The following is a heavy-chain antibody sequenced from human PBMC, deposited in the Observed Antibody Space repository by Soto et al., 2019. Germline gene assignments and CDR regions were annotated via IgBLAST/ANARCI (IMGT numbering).Heavy chain of an antibody. J-gene: IGHJ4*02. D-gene: IGHD3-3*01. Sequence: PGGSLRLSCAASGFTFSSYGMHWVRQAPGKGLEWVAVIWYGGSNKYYADSVKGRFTISRDNSKNTLYLQMNSLRAEDTAVYYCAKQSDYDFWSGDRTLDYWGQGTLVTVSS. V-gene: IGHV3-33*06. CDR3: AKQSDYDFWSGDRTLDY. CDR2: IWYGGSNK. CDR1: GFTFSSYG.